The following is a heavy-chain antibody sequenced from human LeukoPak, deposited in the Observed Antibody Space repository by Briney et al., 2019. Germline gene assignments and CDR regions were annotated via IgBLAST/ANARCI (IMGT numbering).Heavy chain of an antibody. Sequence: GASVKVSCKASGYTFTSYGISWVRQAPGQGLEWMGWISAYNGNTNYAQKLQGRVTMTTDTSTSTAYMELRSLRSDDTAVYYCARVLAPHVLRFLEWLPYFDYWGQGTLVTVSS. CDR3: ARVLAPHVLRFLEWLPYFDY. V-gene: IGHV1-18*01. CDR2: ISAYNGNT. J-gene: IGHJ4*02. CDR1: GYTFTSYG. D-gene: IGHD3-3*01.